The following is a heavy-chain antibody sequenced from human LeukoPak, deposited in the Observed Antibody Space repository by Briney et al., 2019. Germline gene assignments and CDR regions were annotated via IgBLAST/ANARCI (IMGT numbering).Heavy chain of an antibody. Sequence: GESLKISCKGSGYSFTSYYIDWVRQMPGKGLESMGIIYPGDSDTTYSPSFQGQVTISADKSISTAYLQWSSLKASDTAMYYCARRLRGGWLIFDYWGQGTLVTVSS. CDR2: IYPGDSDT. J-gene: IGHJ4*02. V-gene: IGHV5-51*01. CDR1: GYSFTSYY. D-gene: IGHD6-19*01. CDR3: ARRLRGGWLIFDY.